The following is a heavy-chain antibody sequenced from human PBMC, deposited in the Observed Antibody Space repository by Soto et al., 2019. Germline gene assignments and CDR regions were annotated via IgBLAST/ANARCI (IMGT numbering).Heavy chain of an antibody. CDR3: ARDWFCSGGRCYDVFDI. D-gene: IGHD2-15*01. V-gene: IGHV1-18*01. CDR1: GYTFTSYG. J-gene: IGHJ3*02. CDR2: ISGYNDNT. Sequence: QVQLVQSGAEVKKPGASVKVSCKASGYTFTSYGISWVRQAPGQGLEWMGWISGYNDNTRYAQKRPGRVTMTADTPTSTAYLELRGLRSDDTAVYYCARDWFCSGGRCYDVFDIWGQGTTVTVSS.